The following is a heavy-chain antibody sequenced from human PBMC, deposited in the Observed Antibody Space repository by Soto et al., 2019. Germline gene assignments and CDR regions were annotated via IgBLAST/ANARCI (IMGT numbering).Heavy chain of an antibody. CDR1: VRSISSYY. CDR3: ALIAVATTSSGMDV. V-gene: IGHV4-59*01. D-gene: IGHD6-19*01. Sequence: PSETLSLTCTVSVRSISSYYWSWIRQPPGKGLEWIGYIYYSGSTNYNPSLKSRVTISVDTSKNQFSLKLSSVTAADTAVYYCALIAVATTSSGMDVWGQGDALTISS. J-gene: IGHJ6*02. CDR2: IYYSGST.